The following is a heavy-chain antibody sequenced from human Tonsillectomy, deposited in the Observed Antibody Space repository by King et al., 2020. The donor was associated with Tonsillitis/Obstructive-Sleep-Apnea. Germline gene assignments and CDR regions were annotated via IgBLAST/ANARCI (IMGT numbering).Heavy chain of an antibody. CDR1: GGSISSYY. Sequence: QLQESGPGLVKPSETLSLTCTVSGGSISSYYWSWIRQPQGKGLEWIGYIHYSGSTNYNPSVKSRVTISVDTSKNQFSLKLSSVTAADTAVYYCARLVTVAFDPWGQGTLVTVSS. CDR2: IHYSGST. CDR3: ARLVTVAFDP. J-gene: IGHJ5*02. D-gene: IGHD4-11*01. V-gene: IGHV4-59*08.